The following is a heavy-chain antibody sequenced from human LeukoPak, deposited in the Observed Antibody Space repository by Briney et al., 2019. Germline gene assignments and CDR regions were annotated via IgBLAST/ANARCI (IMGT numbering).Heavy chain of an antibody. J-gene: IGHJ4*02. CDR3: AKESYYDSSGYSLFDY. Sequence: GGSLRLSCAASGFTFSSYAMSWVRQSPGKGLERVSGISGSGGSTYYADSVKGRFTISRDNSKNTLYLQMNSLRAEDTAVYYCAKESYYDSSGYSLFDYWGQGTLVTVSS. CDR1: GFTFSSYA. D-gene: IGHD3-22*01. V-gene: IGHV3-23*01. CDR2: ISGSGGST.